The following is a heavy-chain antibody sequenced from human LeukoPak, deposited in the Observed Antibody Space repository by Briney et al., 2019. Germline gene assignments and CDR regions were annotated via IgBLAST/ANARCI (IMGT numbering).Heavy chain of an antibody. CDR3: ANSQGTIFGVVDY. V-gene: IGHV3-23*01. Sequence: GGSLRLSCSASGFTFKSYLMAWVRQAPGKGLEWISGISGNGVLTYYAASVKGRFTVSRDNSQNILHLQLNNVRAEDSAIYYCANSQGTIFGVVDYWGQGTLVTVSS. J-gene: IGHJ4*02. D-gene: IGHD3-3*01. CDR2: ISGNGVLT. CDR1: GFTFKSYL.